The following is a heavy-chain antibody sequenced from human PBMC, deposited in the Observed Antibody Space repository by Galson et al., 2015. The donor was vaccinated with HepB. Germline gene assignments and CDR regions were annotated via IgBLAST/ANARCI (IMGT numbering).Heavy chain of an antibody. CDR1: GFTLSNYA. CDR3: ARGGGYYGSYTEYYFDD. Sequence: LRLSCAVSGFTLSNYAMHWVRQAPGKGLEWVSFISYDGTNKYYAHSVTGRFTISRDTSENTLYLHMNSLRADDTAVYYCARGGGYYGSYTEYYFDDWGQGTRVTVSS. D-gene: IGHD5-12*01. J-gene: IGHJ4*02. V-gene: IGHV3-30-3*01. CDR2: ISYDGTNK.